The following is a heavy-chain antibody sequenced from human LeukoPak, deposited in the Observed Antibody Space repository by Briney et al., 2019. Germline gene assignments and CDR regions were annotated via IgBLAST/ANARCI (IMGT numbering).Heavy chain of an antibody. J-gene: IGHJ4*02. CDR1: GFTFDDYA. CDR3: AKSPYYGSGSYFYFDY. D-gene: IGHD3-10*01. CDR2: ISWNSGSI. V-gene: IGHV3-9*01. Sequence: GGSLRLSCAASGFTFDDYAMHWVRQAPGKGLEWVSGISWNSGSIGYADSVKGRFTISRDNAKNSLYLQMNSLRAEDTALYYCAKSPYYGSGSYFYFDYWGQGTLVTVSS.